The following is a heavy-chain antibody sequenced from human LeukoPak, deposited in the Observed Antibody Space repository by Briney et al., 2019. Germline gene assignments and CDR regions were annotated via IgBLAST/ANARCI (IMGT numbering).Heavy chain of an antibody. V-gene: IGHV3-74*01. J-gene: IGHJ3*02. CDR2: INSDGSST. Sequence: GGSLRLSCAASGFTFSSYWMHWVRQAPGKGLVWVSRINSDGSSTSYADSVKGRFTISRDNAKNTLYLQMNSLRAEDTAVYYCARDHVPSRAADAFDIWGQGTMVTVSS. D-gene: IGHD2-15*01. CDR3: ARDHVPSRAADAFDI. CDR1: GFTFSSYW.